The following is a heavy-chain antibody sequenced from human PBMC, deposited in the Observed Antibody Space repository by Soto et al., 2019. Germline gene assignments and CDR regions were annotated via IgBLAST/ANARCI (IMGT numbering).Heavy chain of an antibody. J-gene: IGHJ4*02. CDR2: TFYRSRWYS. Sequence: SQTLSLTCAIPGDSVSTNRGSWNWIRQSPSRGLEWLGRTFYRSRWYSDYADSVKGRININSDTSKNQFSLQLSSVTPEDTAVYYCARAGSTMYRLHPHFDYWGQGTLVTVSS. V-gene: IGHV6-1*01. CDR3: ARAGSTMYRLHPHFDY. CDR1: GDSVSTNRGS. D-gene: IGHD3-9*01.